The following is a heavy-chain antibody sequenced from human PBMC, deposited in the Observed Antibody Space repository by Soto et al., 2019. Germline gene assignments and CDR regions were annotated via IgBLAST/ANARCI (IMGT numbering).Heavy chain of an antibody. J-gene: IGHJ4*02. V-gene: IGHV1-8*01. D-gene: IGHD1-26*01. CDR1: GYTFTSYD. CDR3: ARGRRSYGGFSGDY. Sequence: ASVKVSCKASGYTFTSYDINWVRQATGQGLEWMGWMNPNSGNTGYAQKFQGRVTMTRNTSISTAYMELSSLRSEDTAVYYCARGRRSYGGFSGDYWGQGTLVTVSS. CDR2: MNPNSGNT.